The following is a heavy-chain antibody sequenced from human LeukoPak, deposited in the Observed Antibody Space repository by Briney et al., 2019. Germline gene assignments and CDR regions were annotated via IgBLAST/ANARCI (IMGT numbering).Heavy chain of an antibody. Sequence: PGGSLRLSCAASGFTFSNFYMSWVRQAPGKGLEWVANIKEDGSEEYYVDSVKGRFTISRDNAKNSLYLQMNSLRGEDTAVYYCAREARYYPPYWGQGTLVTVSS. D-gene: IGHD3-22*01. CDR1: GFTFSNFY. V-gene: IGHV3-7*01. J-gene: IGHJ4*02. CDR2: IKEDGSEE. CDR3: AREARYYPPY.